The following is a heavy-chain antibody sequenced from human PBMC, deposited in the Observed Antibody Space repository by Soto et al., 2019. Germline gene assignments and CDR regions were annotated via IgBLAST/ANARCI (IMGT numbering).Heavy chain of an antibody. V-gene: IGHV4-4*07. CDR2: IYTSGST. CDR1: GCSISSYY. Sequence: XETLSLTCTVAGCSISSYYWSWIRQPAGKGLEWIGRIYTSGSTNYNPSLKSRVTMSVDTSKNQFSLKLSSVTAADTAVYYCARDPYCSSTSCYSDNWFDHWGQGTLVTVSS. D-gene: IGHD2-2*01. J-gene: IGHJ5*02. CDR3: ARDPYCSSTSCYSDNWFDH.